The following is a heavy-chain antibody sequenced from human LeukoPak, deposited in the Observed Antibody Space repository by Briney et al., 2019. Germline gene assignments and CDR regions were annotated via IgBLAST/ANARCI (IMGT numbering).Heavy chain of an antibody. D-gene: IGHD6-13*01. J-gene: IGHJ3*02. CDR3: ARHPAVAASWLGAFDI. CDR2: IYYSGST. CDR1: GGSISSYY. Sequence: SETLSLTCTVSGGSISSYYWSWIRQPPGKGLEWIGYIYYSGSTNYNPSLKSRVTISVDTSKNQFSLKLSSVTAADTAVYYCARHPAVAASWLGAFDIWGQGTMVTVSS. V-gene: IGHV4-59*08.